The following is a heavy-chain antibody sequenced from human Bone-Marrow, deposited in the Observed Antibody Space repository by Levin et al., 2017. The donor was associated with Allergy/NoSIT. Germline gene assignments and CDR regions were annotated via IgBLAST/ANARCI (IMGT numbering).Heavy chain of an antibody. J-gene: IGHJ4*02. Sequence: GESLKISCAASGFTFSTYWMHWVRQAPGKGLVWVSQINSDGSSTSYADSVKGRFTISRDNAKNTVYMQMNSLRAEDTAVYYCVRDDAAAADLFDYWGQGTLVTVSS. V-gene: IGHV3-74*01. CDR1: GFTFSTYW. CDR2: INSDGSST. CDR3: VRDDAAAADLFDY. D-gene: IGHD6-13*01.